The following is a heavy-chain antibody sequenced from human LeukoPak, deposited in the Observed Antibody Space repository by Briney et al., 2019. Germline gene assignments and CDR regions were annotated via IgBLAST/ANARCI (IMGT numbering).Heavy chain of an antibody. D-gene: IGHD3-3*01. Sequence: SETLSLTCAVYGGSFSGYYWSWIRQPPGKGLEWIGEINHSGSTNYNPSLKSRVTISVDTSKNQFSLKLSSVTAADTAVYYCARDGGVVTNHYYGMDVWGQGTTVTVSS. CDR1: GGSFSGYY. J-gene: IGHJ6*02. CDR3: ARDGGVVTNHYYGMDV. V-gene: IGHV4-34*01. CDR2: INHSGST.